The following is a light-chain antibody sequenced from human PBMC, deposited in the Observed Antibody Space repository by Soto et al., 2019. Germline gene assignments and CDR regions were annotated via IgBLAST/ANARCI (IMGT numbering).Light chain of an antibody. V-gene: IGLV2-14*02. Sequence: HSALTQPASVSGSPGQSITISCTGSSSDVGSYNLVSWYQHHPGKAPKFVIYEDNKRPSGVSDRFSGSKSGNTASLTISGLQAEDEADYYCNSYTSRYTFVLGTGTKVTVL. CDR2: EDN. J-gene: IGLJ1*01. CDR1: SSDVGSYNL. CDR3: NSYTSRYTFV.